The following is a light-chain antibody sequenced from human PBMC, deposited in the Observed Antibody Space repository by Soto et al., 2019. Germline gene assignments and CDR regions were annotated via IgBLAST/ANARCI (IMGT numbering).Light chain of an antibody. CDR3: SSYTSSSTRV. CDR1: SSDVGRYNY. CDR2: EVS. J-gene: IGLJ3*02. V-gene: IGLV2-14*01. Sequence: QSALTQPAAVSGSPGQSITISCTGTSSDVGRYNYVSWYQQHPGKAPKLTIYEVSNRPSGVSNRFSGSKSGNTASLTSSGLQAEDEADYYCSSYTSSSTRVFGGGTKLTVL.